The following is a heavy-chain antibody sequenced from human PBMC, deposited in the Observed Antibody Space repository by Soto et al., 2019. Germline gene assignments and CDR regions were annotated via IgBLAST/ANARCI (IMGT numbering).Heavy chain of an antibody. D-gene: IGHD3-3*01. CDR2: ISAYNGNT. Sequence: ASVKVSCKASGYTFTSYGISWVRQAPGQGLEWMGWISAYNGNTNYAQKLQGRVTMTTDTSTSTAYMELRSLRSDDTAVYYCARDFWATSPWTTYNWFDPWGQGTLVTVSS. J-gene: IGHJ5*02. CDR3: ARDFWATSPWTTYNWFDP. V-gene: IGHV1-18*01. CDR1: GYTFTSYG.